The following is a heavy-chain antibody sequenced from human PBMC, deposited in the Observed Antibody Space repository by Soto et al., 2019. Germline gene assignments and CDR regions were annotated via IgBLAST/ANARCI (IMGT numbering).Heavy chain of an antibody. CDR2: IKWNGGST. CDR1: GFTFDDYG. CDR3: ARDPYGGYQYYFDY. V-gene: IGHV3-20*04. J-gene: IGHJ4*02. D-gene: IGHD5-12*01. Sequence: PGGSRRLSCVASGFTFDDYGMTWVRQAPGKGLEWVSGIKWNGGSTGYADSGKGRFTISRDNAKNSLYLQMNSLRAEDTALYYCARDPYGGYQYYFDYWGQGTLVTVSS.